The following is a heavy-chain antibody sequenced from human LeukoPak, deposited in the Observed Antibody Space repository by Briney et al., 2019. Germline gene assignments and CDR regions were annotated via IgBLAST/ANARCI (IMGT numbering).Heavy chain of an antibody. CDR3: ARWGTIFGVVDNWFDP. J-gene: IGHJ5*02. CDR1: GYTFTSYG. Sequence: GASVKVSCKASGYTFTSYGISWVRQAPGQGLEWMGWISAYNGNTNYAQKLQGRVTMTTDTSTSTAYMELRSLRSDDTAVYYCARWGTIFGVVDNWFDPWGQGTLVTVSS. V-gene: IGHV1-18*01. D-gene: IGHD3-3*01. CDR2: ISAYNGNT.